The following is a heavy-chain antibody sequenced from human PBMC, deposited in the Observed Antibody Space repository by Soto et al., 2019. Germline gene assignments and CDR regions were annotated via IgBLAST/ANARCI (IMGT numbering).Heavy chain of an antibody. Sequence: QVQLVQSGAEVKKPGSSVKVSCKASGGTFSSYAISWVRQAPGQGLEWMGGIIPIFGTANYAQKFQGRVTITADESTSTDYMERSSLRSEDTAVYYCARQGGGRDFWSGYYPSSYFQHWGQGTLVTVSS. D-gene: IGHD3-3*01. CDR1: GGTFSSYA. V-gene: IGHV1-69*01. CDR3: ARQGGGRDFWSGYYPSSYFQH. CDR2: IIPIFGTA. J-gene: IGHJ1*01.